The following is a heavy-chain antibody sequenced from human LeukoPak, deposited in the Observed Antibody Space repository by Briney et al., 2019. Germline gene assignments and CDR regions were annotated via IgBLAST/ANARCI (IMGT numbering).Heavy chain of an antibody. V-gene: IGHV4-39*01. Sequence: SETLSLTCTVSGGSISSSSYYWGWIRQPPGKGLEWIGSIYYSGSTYYNPSLKSRVTISVDTSKNQFSLKLSSVTAADTAVYYCARPYSSSWYSPKHDAFDIWGQGTMVTVSS. J-gene: IGHJ3*02. CDR3: ARPYSSSWYSPKHDAFDI. D-gene: IGHD6-13*01. CDR1: GGSISSSSYY. CDR2: IYYSGST.